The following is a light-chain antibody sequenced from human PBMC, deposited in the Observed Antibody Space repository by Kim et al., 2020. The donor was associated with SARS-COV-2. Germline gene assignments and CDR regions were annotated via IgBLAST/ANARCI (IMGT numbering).Light chain of an antibody. Sequence: QSVLTQPPSVSGAPGQRVTISCTGSSSNIGAGYDVQWYQKLPETAPKLLIYDNNNRPSGVPDRFSGSKSGTSASLAITGLQAEDEADYYCQSYDSSLSGFVIFGGGTKVTVL. J-gene: IGLJ2*01. CDR3: QSYDSSLSGFVI. CDR1: SSNIGAGYD. V-gene: IGLV1-40*01. CDR2: DNN.